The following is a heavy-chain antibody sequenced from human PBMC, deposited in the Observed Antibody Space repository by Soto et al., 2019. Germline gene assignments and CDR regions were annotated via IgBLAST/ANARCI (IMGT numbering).Heavy chain of an antibody. V-gene: IGHV3-11*06. J-gene: IGHJ4*02. D-gene: IGHD6-13*01. CDR1: GFTFSSYC. Sequence: PGGSLRLSCEVSGFTFSSYCMSWVRQAPGKGLEWVGYISTKGSQKNYVDSVKGRFAISRVNAKNTLYLQMTTLRAEDTAVYFCATVKISSWYEFDYWGQGTLVTVSS. CDR2: ISTKGSQK. CDR3: ATVKISSWYEFDY.